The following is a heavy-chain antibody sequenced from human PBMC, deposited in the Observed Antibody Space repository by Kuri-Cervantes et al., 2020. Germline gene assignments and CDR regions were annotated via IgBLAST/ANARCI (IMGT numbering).Heavy chain of an antibody. J-gene: IGHJ4*02. V-gene: IGHV3-23*01. Sequence: GESLKISCAASGFTFSSYVMSWVRQAPGKGLKWVSAISVSGDGTYYADSVRGWFTISRDNSKNTLYLQMNSLRAEDTAIYYCTQRNLYDGIGRSSVYWGQGTLVTVSS. D-gene: IGHD4-23*01. CDR2: ISVSGDGT. CDR1: GFTFSSYV. CDR3: TQRNLYDGIGRSSVY.